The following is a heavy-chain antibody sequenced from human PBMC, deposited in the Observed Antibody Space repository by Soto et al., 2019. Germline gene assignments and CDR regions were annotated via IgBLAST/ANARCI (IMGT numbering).Heavy chain of an antibody. CDR2: IDAGSGKT. Sequence: QVQLVQSGAEVKKPGASVEVSCKASGYTFTGHAMHWVRQAPGQSFEWMGWIDAGSGKTKYSQKFQGRVTITRDTSASTAYMELSSLRSEDTAVYSCATEIITAEGRYFQHWGQGTLVTVSS. D-gene: IGHD3-10*01. J-gene: IGHJ1*01. CDR1: GYTFTGHA. V-gene: IGHV1-3*01. CDR3: ATEIITAEGRYFQH.